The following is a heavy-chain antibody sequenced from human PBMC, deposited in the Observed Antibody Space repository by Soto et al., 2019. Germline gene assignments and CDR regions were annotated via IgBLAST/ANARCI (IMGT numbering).Heavy chain of an antibody. CDR3: AREAAIGVFIIEYYFDY. CDR1: GYTFTSYG. CDR2: ISAYNGNT. V-gene: IGHV1-18*01. D-gene: IGHD3-3*01. J-gene: IGHJ4*02. Sequence: QVQLVQSGAEVKKPGASVKVSCKASGYTFTSYGISWVRQAPGQGLEWMAWISAYNGNTNYAQKLQGRVTMTTDTPTSTAYMELRSLRSDDTAVYYCAREAAIGVFIIEYYFDYWGQGTLVTVSS.